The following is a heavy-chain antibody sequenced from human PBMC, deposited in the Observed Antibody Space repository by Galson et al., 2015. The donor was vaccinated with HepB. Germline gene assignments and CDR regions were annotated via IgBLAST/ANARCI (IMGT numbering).Heavy chain of an antibody. CDR3: AKDRMHGGYSYFDY. V-gene: IGHV3-30*18. D-gene: IGHD5-18*01. Sequence: SLRLSCAASGFTFSSYGMHWVRQAPGKGLEWVAVISYDGSNKYYADSVKGRFTISRDNSKNTLYLQMNSLRAEDTAVYYCAKDRMHGGYSYFDYWGQGTLVTVSS. J-gene: IGHJ4*02. CDR2: ISYDGSNK. CDR1: GFTFSSYG.